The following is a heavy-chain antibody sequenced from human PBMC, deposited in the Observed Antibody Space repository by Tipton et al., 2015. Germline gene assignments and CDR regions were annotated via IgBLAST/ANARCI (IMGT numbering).Heavy chain of an antibody. CDR2: VHYSGST. D-gene: IGHD6-13*01. J-gene: IGHJ4*02. V-gene: IGHV4-38-2*01. CDR1: GYSISSGYH. Sequence: TLSLTCAVSGYSISSGYHWGWIHQPPGKGLEWIGSVHYSGSTYYNPSLKSRVTISVDTSKNQFSLKLSSVTAADTAVYYCARRFSHSSSWTFDYWGQGTLVTVSS. CDR3: ARRFSHSSSWTFDY.